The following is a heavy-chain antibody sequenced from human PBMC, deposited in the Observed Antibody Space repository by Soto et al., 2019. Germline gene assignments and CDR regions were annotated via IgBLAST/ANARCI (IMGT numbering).Heavy chain of an antibody. D-gene: IGHD3-10*01. CDR3: ARVRYYYGSRGPLAY. CDR1: GGSFSGYY. V-gene: IGHV4-34*01. Sequence: SETLSLTCAVYGGSFSGYYWSWIRQPPGKGLEWIGEINHSGSTNYNPSLKSRVTISVDTSKNQFSLKLSSVTAADTVVYYCARVRYYYGSRGPLAYWGQGTLVTVSS. CDR2: INHSGST. J-gene: IGHJ1*01.